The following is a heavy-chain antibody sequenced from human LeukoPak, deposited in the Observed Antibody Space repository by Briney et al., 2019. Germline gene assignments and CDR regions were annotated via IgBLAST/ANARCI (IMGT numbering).Heavy chain of an antibody. CDR3: AATPRGLWFGELNAFDI. CDR2: INHSGST. CDR1: GGSFSGYY. J-gene: IGHJ3*02. D-gene: IGHD3-10*01. Sequence: PSETLSLTCAVYGGSFSGYYWSWIRQPPGKGLEWIGEINHSGSTNYNPSLKSRVTISVDTSKNQFSLKLSSVTAADTAVYYCAATPRGLWFGELNAFDIWGQGTMVTVSS. V-gene: IGHV4-34*01.